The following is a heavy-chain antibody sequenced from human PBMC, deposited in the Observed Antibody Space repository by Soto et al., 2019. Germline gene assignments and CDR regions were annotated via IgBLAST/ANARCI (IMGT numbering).Heavy chain of an antibody. J-gene: IGHJ3*02. CDR1: GFIFNTFG. D-gene: IGHD3-22*01. Sequence: XXSLRLSCAASGFIFNTFGMHWVLQAPGKGLEWVAVISHDGSNKYYADSMKGRFTVSRDNAKNSLYLQMNSLRAEDTALYYCAKGGGSIVVGLDAFDIWGQGTMVTVSS. V-gene: IGHV3-30*18. CDR3: AKGGGSIVVGLDAFDI. CDR2: ISHDGSNK.